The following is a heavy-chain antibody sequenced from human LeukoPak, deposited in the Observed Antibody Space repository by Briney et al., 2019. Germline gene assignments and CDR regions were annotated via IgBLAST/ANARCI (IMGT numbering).Heavy chain of an antibody. CDR3: ARVSGLGDIVVVPAAMFDP. D-gene: IGHD2-2*01. Sequence: SETLSLTCTVSGGSISSGGYYWSWIRQHPGKGLELIGYIYYSGSTYYNPSLKSRVTISVDTSKNQFSLKLSSVTAADTAVYYCARVSGLGDIVVVPAAMFDPWGQGTLVTVSS. CDR1: GGSISSGGYY. CDR2: IYYSGST. V-gene: IGHV4-31*03. J-gene: IGHJ5*02.